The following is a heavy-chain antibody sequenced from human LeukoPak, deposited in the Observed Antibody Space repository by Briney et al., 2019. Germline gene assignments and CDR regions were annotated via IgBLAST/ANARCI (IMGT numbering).Heavy chain of an antibody. CDR1: GYSFTSYY. Sequence: ASVKVSCKASGYSFTSYYIHWVRQAPGQGLEWMGIINPSDGTTNYAQKFQDRVTMTRDMSTTTVYVELSSLKSDDTAVYYCARGGHTYSYFPKPWDYWGQGTLVTVSS. CDR3: ARGGHTYSYFPKPWDY. CDR2: INPSDGTT. D-gene: IGHD5-18*01. J-gene: IGHJ4*02. V-gene: IGHV1-46*01.